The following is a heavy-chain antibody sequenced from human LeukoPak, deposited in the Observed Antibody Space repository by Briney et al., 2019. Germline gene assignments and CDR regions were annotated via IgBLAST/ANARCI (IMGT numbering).Heavy chain of an antibody. J-gene: IGHJ4*02. CDR3: AKGPGGSGSSSPYFDS. Sequence: SGGSLRLSCAASGFTFSNYAMTWVRRAPGKGLEWVLGINYSGTSPYYADSVKGRFSVSRDNSRNTLYLQMDSLRVEDTAVYFCAKGPGGSGSSSPYFDSWGQGSLVTVSS. D-gene: IGHD6-13*01. CDR1: GFTFSNYA. V-gene: IGHV3-23*01. CDR2: INYSGTSP.